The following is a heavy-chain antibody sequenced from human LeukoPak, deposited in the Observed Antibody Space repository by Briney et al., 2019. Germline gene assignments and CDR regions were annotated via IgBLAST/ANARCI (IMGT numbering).Heavy chain of an antibody. CDR3: ARSTTVTTGESFDY. CDR1: GYTFTSYG. CDR2: IIPIFGTA. J-gene: IGHJ4*02. D-gene: IGHD4-17*01. Sequence: ASVKVSCKASGYTFTSYGISWVRQAPGQGLEWMGGIIPIFGTANYAQKFQGRVTITADESTSTAYMELSSLRSEDTAVYYCARSTTVTTGESFDYWGQGTLVTVSS. V-gene: IGHV1-69*13.